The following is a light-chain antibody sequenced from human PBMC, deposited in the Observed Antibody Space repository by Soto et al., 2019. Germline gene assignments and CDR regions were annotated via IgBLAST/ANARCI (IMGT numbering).Light chain of an antibody. V-gene: IGKV3-20*01. J-gene: IGKJ5*01. CDR1: ESVANSY. CDR3: QQYGTLIT. CDR2: DAS. Sequence: EIVLTQSPGTQSLSPGERATLSCRASESVANSYLAWYQQKPGQAPRLLIYDASSRATGIPDRFSGSGSGTDFTLTISRLESEDFAVYYCQQYGTLITSGQGTRLEIK.